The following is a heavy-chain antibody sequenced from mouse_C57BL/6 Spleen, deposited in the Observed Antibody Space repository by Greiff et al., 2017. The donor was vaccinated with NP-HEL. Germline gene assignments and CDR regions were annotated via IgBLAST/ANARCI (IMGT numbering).Heavy chain of an antibody. Sequence: EVHLVESGGGLVQPGGSLSLSCAASGFTFTDYYMSWVRQPPGKALEWLGFIRNKANGYTTEYSASVKGRFTISRDNSQSILYLQMNALRAEDSATYYCARLGGSSIDYWGQGTTLTVSS. CDR2: IRNKANGYTT. V-gene: IGHV7-3*01. D-gene: IGHD1-1*01. CDR1: GFTFTDYY. J-gene: IGHJ2*01. CDR3: ARLGGSSIDY.